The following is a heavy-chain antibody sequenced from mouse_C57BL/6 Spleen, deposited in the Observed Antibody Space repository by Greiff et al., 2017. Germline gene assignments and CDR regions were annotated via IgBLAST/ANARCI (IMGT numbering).Heavy chain of an antibody. CDR1: GFTFSSYG. D-gene: IGHD4-1*01. J-gene: IGHJ3*01. V-gene: IGHV5-6*01. Sequence: EVMLVESGGDLVKPGGSLKLSCAASGFTFSSYGMSWVRQTPDKRLEWVATISSGGSYTYYPDSVKGRFTISRDNAKNTLYLQMSSLKSEDTAMYYCARHNWDAWFAYWGQGTLVTVSA. CDR3: ARHNWDAWFAY. CDR2: ISSGGSYT.